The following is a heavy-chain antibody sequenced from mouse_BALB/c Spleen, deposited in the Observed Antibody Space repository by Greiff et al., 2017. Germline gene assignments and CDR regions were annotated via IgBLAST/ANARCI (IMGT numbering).Heavy chain of an antibody. D-gene: IGHD2-1*01. V-gene: IGHV5-4*02. CDR2: ISDGGSYT. CDR1: GFTFSDYY. J-gene: IGHJ4*01. Sequence: EVQRVESGGGLVKPGGSLKLSCAASGFTFSDYYMYWVRQTPEKRLEWVATISDGGSYTYYPDSVKGRFTISRDNAKNNLYLQMSSLKSEDTAMYYCARGLLWGAMDYWGQGTSVTVSS. CDR3: ARGLLWGAMDY.